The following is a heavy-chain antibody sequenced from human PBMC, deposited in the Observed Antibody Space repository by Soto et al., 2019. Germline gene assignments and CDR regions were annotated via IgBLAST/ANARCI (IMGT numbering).Heavy chain of an antibody. V-gene: IGHV3-30*18. D-gene: IGHD2-2*01. J-gene: IGHJ4*02. Sequence: QVQLVESGGGVVQPGRSLRLSCAASGFTFRSYGMHWVRQAPGKGLEWVAVVSYDESNIYYADSVKGRFTISRDNSKNTQYLQMNSLRVEYTAVYYCAKSRQLLFRDQWLADDHWGQGTLVTVSS. CDR2: VSYDESNI. CDR3: AKSRQLLFRDQWLADDH. CDR1: GFTFRSYG.